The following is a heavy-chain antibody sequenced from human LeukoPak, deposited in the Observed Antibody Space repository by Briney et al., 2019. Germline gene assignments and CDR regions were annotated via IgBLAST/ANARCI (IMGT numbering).Heavy chain of an antibody. CDR2: IIPIFGTA. D-gene: IGHD3-3*01. CDR1: GGTFSSYA. J-gene: IGHJ6*02. CDR3: ARVPLGRFLLHYYGMDV. V-gene: IGHV1-69*13. Sequence: ASVTVSCKASGGTFSSYAISWVRQAPGQGLEWMGGIIPIFGTANYAQKFQGRVTITADESTSTAYMELSSLRSEDTAVYYCARVPLGRFLLHYYGMDVWGQGTTVTVSS.